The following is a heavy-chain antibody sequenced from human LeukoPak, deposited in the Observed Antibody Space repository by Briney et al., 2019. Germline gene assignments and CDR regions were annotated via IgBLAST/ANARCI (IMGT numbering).Heavy chain of an antibody. CDR1: GFTFSRYS. Sequence: GGSLRLSCPASGFTFSRYSMNWVRQAPGKGLEWVSLISSDSSYIYYADSVKGRFTISRDNAKNSLYLQMNSLRAEDTALYYCSRVCYGVPSLSDFWGQGTLVTVSS. V-gene: IGHV3-21*06. CDR2: ISSDSSYI. J-gene: IGHJ4*02. D-gene: IGHD4-17*01. CDR3: SRVCYGVPSLSDF.